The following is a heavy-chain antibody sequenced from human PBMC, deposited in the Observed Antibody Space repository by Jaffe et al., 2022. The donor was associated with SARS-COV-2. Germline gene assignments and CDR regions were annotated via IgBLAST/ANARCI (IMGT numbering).Heavy chain of an antibody. V-gene: IGHV4-30-4*01. CDR1: GGSISTDDNY. D-gene: IGHD2-8*01. CDR2: IYFRGST. Sequence: QVQLQESGPGLVKPSQTLSLTCTVSGGSISTDDNYWTWIRQSPGKGLEWIGYIYFRGSTYYNPSLESRVTISVDTSKNQFSLNLRSVTAADTAIYYCVSQDSTNYFFDFWGQGALVTVSS. CDR3: VSQDSTNYFFDF. J-gene: IGHJ4*02.